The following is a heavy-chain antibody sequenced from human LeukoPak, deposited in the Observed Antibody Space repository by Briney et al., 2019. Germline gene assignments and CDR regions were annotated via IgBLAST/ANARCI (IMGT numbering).Heavy chain of an antibody. CDR2: INPNSGGT. V-gene: IGHV1-2*02. J-gene: IGHJ5*02. CDR3: AREAYCSSTSCPRSLNWFDP. Sequence: ASVKVSCKASGYTFTGYYMHWVRRAPGQGLEWMGWINPNSGGTNYAQKFQGRVTMTRDTSISTAYMELSRLRSDDTAVYYCAREAYCSSTSCPRSLNWFDPWGQGTLVTVSS. CDR1: GYTFTGYY. D-gene: IGHD2-2*01.